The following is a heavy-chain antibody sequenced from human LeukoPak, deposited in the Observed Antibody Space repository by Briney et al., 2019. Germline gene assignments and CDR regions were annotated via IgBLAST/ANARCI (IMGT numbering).Heavy chain of an antibody. D-gene: IGHD3-22*01. CDR2: ISSSSSTI. Sequence: PGGSLRLSCAASGFTFSSYAMSWVRQAPGKGLEWVSYISSSSSTIYYADSVKGRFTISRDNAKNSLYLQMNSPRDEDTAVYYCARGFNTYYYDSSGYSQPVDYWGQGTLVTVSS. J-gene: IGHJ4*02. CDR3: ARGFNTYYYDSSGYSQPVDY. V-gene: IGHV3-48*02. CDR1: GFTFSSYA.